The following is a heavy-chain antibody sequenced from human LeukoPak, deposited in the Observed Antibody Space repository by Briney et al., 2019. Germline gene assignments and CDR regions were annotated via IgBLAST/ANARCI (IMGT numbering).Heavy chain of an antibody. D-gene: IGHD3-10*01. CDR2: IYTSGST. J-gene: IGHJ6*02. CDR3: ARDYGSGNYYYYGMDV. CDR1: GGSISSYY. Sequence: SETLSLTCTVSGGSISSYYWSWIRQPAGKGLEWIGRIYTSGSTNYNPSLKSRVTMSVDTSKNQFSLKLSSVTAADTAVYYCARDYGSGNYYYYGMDVWGQGTTVTVSS. V-gene: IGHV4-4*07.